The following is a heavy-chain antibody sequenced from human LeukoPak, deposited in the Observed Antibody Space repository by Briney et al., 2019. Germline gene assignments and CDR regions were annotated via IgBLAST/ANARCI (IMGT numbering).Heavy chain of an antibody. CDR3: ARVLAAAYFDY. CDR1: GGSISSGGYY. CDR2: IYHSGST. D-gene: IGHD2-15*01. J-gene: IGHJ4*02. V-gene: IGHV4-30-2*01. Sequence: SQTLSLTCTVSGGSISSGGYYWSWIRQPPGKGLEWIGYIYHSGSTYYNPSLKSRVTVSVDRSKNQFSLKLSSVTAADTAVYYCARVLAAAYFDYWGQGTLVTVSS.